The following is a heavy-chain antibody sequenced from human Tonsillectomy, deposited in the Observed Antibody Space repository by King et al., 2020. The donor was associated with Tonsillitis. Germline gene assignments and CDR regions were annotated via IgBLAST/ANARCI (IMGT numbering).Heavy chain of an antibody. J-gene: IGHJ4*02. CDR3: ARDTARPLARVVTATADY. Sequence: VQLVESGGGVVQPGRSLRLSCAASGFTFSSYAMHWVRQAPGKGLEWVAVISYDGSDEYYADSVKGRFTVSRDNSKNTLYLQMNSLRTEDTAVYYWARDTARPLARVVTATADYWGQGTLVTVSS. V-gene: IGHV3-30*04. CDR2: ISYDGSDE. D-gene: IGHD2-15*01. CDR1: GFTFSSYA.